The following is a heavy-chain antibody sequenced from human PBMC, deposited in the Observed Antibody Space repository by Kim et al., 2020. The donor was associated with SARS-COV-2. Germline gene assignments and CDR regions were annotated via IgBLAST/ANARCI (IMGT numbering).Heavy chain of an antibody. CDR1: GFTFSSYG. J-gene: IGHJ4*02. Sequence: GGSLRLSCAASGFTFSSYGMHWVRQAPGKGLEWVAVISYDGSNKYYADSVKGRFTISRDNSKNTLYLQMNSLRAEDTAVYYCAKVTSRESGVVDYWGQGTLVTVSS. V-gene: IGHV3-30*18. CDR3: AKVTSRESGVVDY. CDR2: ISYDGSNK. D-gene: IGHD3-3*01.